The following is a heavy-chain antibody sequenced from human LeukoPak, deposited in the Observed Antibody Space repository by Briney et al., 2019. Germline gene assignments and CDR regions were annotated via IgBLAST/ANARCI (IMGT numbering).Heavy chain of an antibody. J-gene: IGHJ4*02. CDR2: IYSGGTT. CDR1: GFTVSSSY. D-gene: IGHD5-12*01. CDR3: AKGTVYSGYANDY. V-gene: IGHV3-53*01. Sequence: PGGSLRLSCVASGFTVSSSYMTWVRQAPGKGLEWVSFIYSGGTTYYAGSVKGRFTISRDNSENTVYLQMNSLRAEDTAVYYCAKGTVYSGYANDYWGQGTLVTVSS.